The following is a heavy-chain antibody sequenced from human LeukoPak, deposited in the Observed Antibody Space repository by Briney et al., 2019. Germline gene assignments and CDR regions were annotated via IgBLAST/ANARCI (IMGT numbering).Heavy chain of an antibody. CDR3: ARGRGYGYGSYFDY. J-gene: IGHJ4*02. D-gene: IGHD5-18*01. V-gene: IGHV4-34*01. Sequence: PSETLSLTCAVYGGSFSGYYWSWIRQPPGKGLEWIGEINHSGSTNYNPSLKSRVTISVDTSKNQFSLKLSSVTAADTAVYYCARGRGYGYGSYFDYWGQGTLVTVSS. CDR2: INHSGST. CDR1: GGSFSGYY.